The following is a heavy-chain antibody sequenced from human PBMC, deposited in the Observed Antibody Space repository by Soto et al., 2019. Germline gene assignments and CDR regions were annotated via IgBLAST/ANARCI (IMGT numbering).Heavy chain of an antibody. CDR2: ISGSGYHS. D-gene: IGHD3-22*01. CDR3: AKDGSYYDSPTESDF. CDR1: GFTFSSYG. Sequence: LRLSCAASGFTFSSYGMHWVRQAPGKGLEWVSAISGSGYHSYYADAVKGRFTISRDNSKNTLYLQMNCLRAEDTAVYYCAKDGSYYDSPTESDFWGQGTLVTVSS. J-gene: IGHJ4*02. V-gene: IGHV3-23*01.